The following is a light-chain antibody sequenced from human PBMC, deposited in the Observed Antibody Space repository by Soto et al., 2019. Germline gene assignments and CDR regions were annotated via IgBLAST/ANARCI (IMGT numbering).Light chain of an antibody. CDR1: QSIRDT. V-gene: IGKV3-15*01. CDR2: RAS. Sequence: IVLTHSQGTLSLSPCERATLSCRASQSIRDTWLAWYQQQPGQAPRLLIYRASTRATGVPARFSGSGSGTEFPLTISSLQSEDFTVYSCLQYPNLWAFGQGTKV. CDR3: LQYPNLWA. J-gene: IGKJ1*01.